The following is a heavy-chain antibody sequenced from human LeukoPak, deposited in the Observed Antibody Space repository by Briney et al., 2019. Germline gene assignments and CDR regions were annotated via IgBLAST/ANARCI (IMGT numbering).Heavy chain of an antibody. CDR3: AKDSEHLVRRCSFDY. CDR1: GFTFSSYA. V-gene: IGHV3-23*01. D-gene: IGHD6-13*01. CDR2: ISGSGGST. Sequence: PGGSLRLSCAASGFTFSSYAMSWVRQAPGKGLEWVSAISGSGGSTYYADSVKGRFTISRDNSKNTLCLQMNSLRAEDTAVYYCAKDSEHLVRRCSFDYWGQGTLVTVSS. J-gene: IGHJ4*02.